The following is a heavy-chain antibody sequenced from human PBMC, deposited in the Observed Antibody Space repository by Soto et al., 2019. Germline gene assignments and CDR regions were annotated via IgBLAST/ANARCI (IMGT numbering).Heavy chain of an antibody. Sequence: GSLRLSCAASGFSFGSYALSWVRQAPGKGLEWVSTISGSDGKTFYADSVKGRFSISRDTSQSTLYLQMNSLRADDTAMYYCARWSYLDYWGQGTRVTVSA. CDR2: ISGSDGKT. V-gene: IGHV3-23*01. CDR1: GFSFGSYA. CDR3: ARWSYLDY. J-gene: IGHJ4*02. D-gene: IGHD3-3*01.